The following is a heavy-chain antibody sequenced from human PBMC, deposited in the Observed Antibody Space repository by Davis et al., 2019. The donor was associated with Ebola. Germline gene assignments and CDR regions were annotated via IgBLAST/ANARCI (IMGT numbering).Heavy chain of an antibody. Sequence: ASVKVSCKASGYTFANYGITWVRQAPGQGLEWMGWINPHNGNTNYAQNVQGRVIMTSDTATTTAYMEVGSLRSDDTAVYYCARAQFPTTSDHWGQGTLVTVSS. CDR3: ARAQFPTTSDH. D-gene: IGHD1-1*01. CDR1: GYTFANYG. J-gene: IGHJ4*02. CDR2: INPHNGNT. V-gene: IGHV1-18*04.